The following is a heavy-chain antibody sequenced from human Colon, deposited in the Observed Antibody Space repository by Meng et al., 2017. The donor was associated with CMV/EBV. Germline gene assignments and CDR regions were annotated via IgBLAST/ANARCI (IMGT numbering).Heavy chain of an antibody. D-gene: IGHD1-26*01. CDR2: IDTRAYDGQT. J-gene: IGHJ4*02. CDR3: VRILPAYSGSHPDY. V-gene: IGHV3-49*04. CDR1: GFTFSSYT. Sequence: GGSLRLSCTASGFTFSSYTMNWVRQAPGKGLEWVARIDTRAYDGQTRYAASVQGRFTVSRDDSRSIAYLQMSALKVDDTAVYYCVRILPAYSGSHPDYWGQGTLVTVSS.